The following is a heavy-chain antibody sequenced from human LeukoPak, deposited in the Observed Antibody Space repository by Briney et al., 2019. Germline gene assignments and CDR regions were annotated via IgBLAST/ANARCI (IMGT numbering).Heavy chain of an antibody. V-gene: IGHV4-39*01. Sequence: GSLRLSCAASGFTFSNYAMTWVRQPPGKGLEWIGSFYYSGNTYYNPSLKSRVTISIDTSKNEFFLNLRSVTAADTAVYYCARTAGIAVAGSRQYFDFWGQGMLVTVSS. J-gene: IGHJ4*02. CDR1: GFTFSNYA. D-gene: IGHD6-19*01. CDR3: ARTAGIAVAGSRQYFDF. CDR2: FYYSGNT.